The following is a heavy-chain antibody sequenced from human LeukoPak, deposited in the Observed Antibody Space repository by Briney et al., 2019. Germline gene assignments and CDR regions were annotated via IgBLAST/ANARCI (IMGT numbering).Heavy chain of an antibody. CDR1: GGSISSSYY. J-gene: IGHJ4*02. CDR3: ARSLRITIFGVVITRGYFDY. V-gene: IGHV4-39*01. D-gene: IGHD3-3*01. Sequence: SETLSLTCTVSGGSISSSYYWGWIRQPPGKGLEWIGSIYYSGSTYYNPSLKSRVTISVDTSKNQFSLKLSSVTAADTAVYYCARSLRITIFGVVITRGYFDYWGQGTLVTVSS. CDR2: IYYSGST.